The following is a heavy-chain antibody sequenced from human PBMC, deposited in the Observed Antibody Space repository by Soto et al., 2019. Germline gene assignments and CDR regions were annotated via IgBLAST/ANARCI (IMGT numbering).Heavy chain of an antibody. J-gene: IGHJ4*02. D-gene: IGHD3-22*01. Sequence: EVLLAESGGGLVKPGGSLRLSCAASGFPFRNACMTWVRQAPGKGLEWVGHIRSNIDGATTAYAAPVKGRFIFSRDESKNTVYLQMNSLISEDTAVYYCAEEPYDSTGFYYSFHHWGQGTLVTVSS. CDR1: GFPFRNAC. V-gene: IGHV3-15*01. CDR3: AEEPYDSTGFYYSFHH. CDR2: IRSNIDGATT.